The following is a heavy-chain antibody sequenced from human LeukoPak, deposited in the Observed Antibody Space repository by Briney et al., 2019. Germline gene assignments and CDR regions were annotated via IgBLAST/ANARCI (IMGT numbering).Heavy chain of an antibody. Sequence: GASLRLSCAASGFSFSNYAMSWVRQVPGKGLEWVSAISGRDDSTYYADSVKGRFTISRDTSKNTLYLQMNSLRAEDTAVYYCAKWGDYDVLTGYYDSDYWGQGALVTVSS. CDR3: AKWGDYDVLTGYYDSDY. CDR2: ISGRDDST. D-gene: IGHD3-9*01. J-gene: IGHJ4*02. V-gene: IGHV3-23*01. CDR1: GFSFSNYA.